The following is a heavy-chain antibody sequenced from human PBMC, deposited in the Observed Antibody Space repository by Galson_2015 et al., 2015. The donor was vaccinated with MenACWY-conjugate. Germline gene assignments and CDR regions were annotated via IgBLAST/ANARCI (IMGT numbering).Heavy chain of an antibody. CDR3: AKDKGGDHLPDY. CDR2: ISGSGGST. J-gene: IGHJ4*02. CDR1: GFTFSSYA. V-gene: IGHV3-23*01. Sequence: SLRLSCAASGFTFSSYAMSWVRQAPGKGLEWVSAISGSGGSTYYADSVKGRFTISRDNSKNTLYLQMNSLRAEDTAVYYCAKDKGGDHLPDYWGQGTLVTVSS. D-gene: IGHD4-17*01.